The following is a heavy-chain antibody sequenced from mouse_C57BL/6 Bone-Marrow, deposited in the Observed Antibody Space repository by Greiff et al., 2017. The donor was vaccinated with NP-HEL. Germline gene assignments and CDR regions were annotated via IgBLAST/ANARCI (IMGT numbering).Heavy chain of an antibody. J-gene: IGHJ4*01. CDR3: ARDLGITTVVDGAMDY. Sequence: DVQLQESGPGLVKPSQTVFLTCTVTGISITTGNYRWSWIRQFPGNKLEWIGYIYYSGTITYNPSLTSRTTITRDTPKNQFFLEMNSLTAEDTATYYCARDLGITTVVDGAMDYWGQGTSVTVSS. D-gene: IGHD1-1*01. CDR2: IYYSGTI. CDR1: GISITTGNYR. V-gene: IGHV3-5*01.